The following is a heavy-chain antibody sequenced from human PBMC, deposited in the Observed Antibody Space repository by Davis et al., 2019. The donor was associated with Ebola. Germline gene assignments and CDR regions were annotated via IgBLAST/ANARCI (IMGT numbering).Heavy chain of an antibody. CDR2: IYHSGST. V-gene: IGHV4-4*02. CDR3: ARLAVAGLYGMDV. CDR1: GGSISSSNW. D-gene: IGHD6-19*01. Sequence: MPGGSLRLSCAVSGGSISSSNWWSWVRQPPGKGLEWIGEIYHSGSTNYNPSLKSRVTISVDTSKNQFSLKLSSVTAADTAVYYCARLAVAGLYGMDVWGQGTTVTVSS. J-gene: IGHJ6*02.